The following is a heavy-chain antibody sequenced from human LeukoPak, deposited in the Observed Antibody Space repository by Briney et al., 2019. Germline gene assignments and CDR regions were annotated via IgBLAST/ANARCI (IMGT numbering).Heavy chain of an antibody. CDR3: ARARYSGSPSWNY. J-gene: IGHJ4*02. CDR1: GYTFTGYY. D-gene: IGHD1-26*01. V-gene: IGHV1-2*02. CDR2: INPNSGGT. Sequence: ASVKVSCKASGYTFTGYYMHWVRQAPGQGLEWMGWINPNSGGTNYAQKFQGRVTMTRDTSISTAYMELSRLRSDDTAVYYCARARYSGSPSWNYWGQGTLVTVSS.